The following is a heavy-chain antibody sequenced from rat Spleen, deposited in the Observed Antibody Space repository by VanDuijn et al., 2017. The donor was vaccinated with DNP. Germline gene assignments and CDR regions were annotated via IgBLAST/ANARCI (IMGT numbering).Heavy chain of an antibody. J-gene: IGHJ3*01. CDR3: TRVAYYGVPFDY. CDR2: IGTSGGST. D-gene: IGHD1-7*01. CDR1: GFTFNNYD. Sequence: EVQLVESGGGLVQPGRSMKLSCTASGFTFNNYDMAWVRQTPTKGLEWVASIGTSGGSTYFRDSVKGRFTVSRDDARNTLYLQMDSLRSEDTATYYCTRVAYYGVPFDYWGQGTLVTVSS. V-gene: IGHV5-25*01.